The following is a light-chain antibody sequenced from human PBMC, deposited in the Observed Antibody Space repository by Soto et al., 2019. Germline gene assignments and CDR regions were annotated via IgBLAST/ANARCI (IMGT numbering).Light chain of an antibody. CDR3: QHYYSIPWT. Sequence: DIVMTQSPDSLAVSLGERATINCKSSQSVLSSSNNKNCLAWYQQKPGQPPRLRMYWASTRESGVPDRFSGSWSGTDFTLTIISLQAEDVAVYYCQHYYSIPWTFGQGTKVQIK. CDR1: QSVLSSSNNKNC. CDR2: WAS. V-gene: IGKV4-1*01. J-gene: IGKJ1*01.